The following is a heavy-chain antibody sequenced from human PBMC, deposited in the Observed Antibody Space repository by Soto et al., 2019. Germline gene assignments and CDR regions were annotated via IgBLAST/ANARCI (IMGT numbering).Heavy chain of an antibody. CDR3: ARGGHSTTYWGLFYP. J-gene: IGHJ5*02. V-gene: IGHV3-74*01. Sequence: GGSLRLSCASSGFTFSGDWMHWVRQAPGKGWVCVSCFSSHGTFTNNADSAKGRLTTSRHNAKNTVYLPRNSLTAADTAGYYCARGGHSTTYWGLFYPWGQGPLVTVSS. CDR1: GFTFSGDW. CDR2: FSSHGTFT. D-gene: IGHD7-27*01.